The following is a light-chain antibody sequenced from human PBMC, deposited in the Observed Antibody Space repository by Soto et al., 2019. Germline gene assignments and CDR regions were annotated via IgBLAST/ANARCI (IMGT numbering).Light chain of an antibody. V-gene: IGKV3-20*01. CDR3: HQYGSSPST. CDR1: QSVSSNY. CDR2: GAS. Sequence: EIVLTQSPGTLSLSPGERATLSCRASQSVSSNYLAWYQQKPGQAPRLFIYGASSRATGIPDRFSGSGSGTDFTLTISRLEPEDFAVYYCHQYGSSPSTFGQGTKVDIK. J-gene: IGKJ1*01.